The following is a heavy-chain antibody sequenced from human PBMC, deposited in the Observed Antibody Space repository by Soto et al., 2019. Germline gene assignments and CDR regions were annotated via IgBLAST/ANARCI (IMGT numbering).Heavy chain of an antibody. V-gene: IGHV1-3*01. CDR3: ARDPGYSYGYN. CDR1: GYTFTSYA. CDR2: INAGNGNT. J-gene: IGHJ4*02. Sequence: QVQLVQSGAEVKKPGASVKVSCKAYGYTFTSYAMHWVRQAPGQRLEWMGWINAGNGNTKYSQKFQGRVTITRDTYASTAYMELSSLRSEVTAVYYYARDPGYSYGYNWGQGTLVTVSS. D-gene: IGHD5-18*01.